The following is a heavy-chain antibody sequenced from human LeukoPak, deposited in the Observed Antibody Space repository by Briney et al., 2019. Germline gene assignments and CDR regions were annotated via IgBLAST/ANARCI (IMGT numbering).Heavy chain of an antibody. J-gene: IGHJ4*02. V-gene: IGHV4-34*01. Sequence: SETLSLTCAVYGGSFSGYYWSWIRQPPGKGLEWIGEINHSGSTNYNPSLKSRVTISVDKSKNQFSLKLSSVTAADTAVYYCARGYYDILTGYPIYFDYWGQGTLVTVSS. CDR2: INHSGST. CDR3: ARGYYDILTGYPIYFDY. CDR1: GGSFSGYY. D-gene: IGHD3-9*01.